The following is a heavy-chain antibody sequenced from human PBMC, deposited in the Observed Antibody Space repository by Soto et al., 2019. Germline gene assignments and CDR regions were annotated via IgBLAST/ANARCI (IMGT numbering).Heavy chain of an antibody. CDR3: ARDRTDSDYSFDY. Sequence: QVQPQESGPGLVKPSQTLSLTCSVSGDSISSSDYYWSWFRQPPGKGLEWIGYIYHSGSTYYNPSLKSRITISADTSKNQFSLKLSSVTAADTALYYCARDRTDSDYSFDYWGQGTLVTVSP. CDR2: IYHSGST. D-gene: IGHD4-4*01. V-gene: IGHV4-30-4*01. J-gene: IGHJ4*02. CDR1: GDSISSSDYY.